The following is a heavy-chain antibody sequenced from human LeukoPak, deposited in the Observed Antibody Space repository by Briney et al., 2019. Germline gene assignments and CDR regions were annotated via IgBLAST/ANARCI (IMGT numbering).Heavy chain of an antibody. CDR3: ARAVAAAGTGAEYFQH. D-gene: IGHD6-13*01. CDR1: RYTFTGYY. J-gene: IGHJ1*01. CDR2: INPNSGGT. Sequence: ASVKVSCKASRYTFTGYYIHWVRQAPGQGLEWMGRINPNSGGTNYAQKFQGRVTMTRDTSINTAYMELSGLRSDDTAVYYCARAVAAAGTGAEYFQHWGQGTLVTVSS. V-gene: IGHV1-2*06.